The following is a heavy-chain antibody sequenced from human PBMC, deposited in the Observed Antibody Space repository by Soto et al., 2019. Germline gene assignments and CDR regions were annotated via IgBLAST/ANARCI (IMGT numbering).Heavy chain of an antibody. J-gene: IGHJ4*02. CDR1: GGSISSSRYY. Sequence: PSETLSLTCAVYGGSISSSRYYWGWIRQHTGEGLYWIGSIYYSGSTYYNPSLKSRVTMSVDTSKNQFSLKLSSVTAADTAVYYCARIPRYCSTTTCYVDYWGQGTLVTVSS. V-gene: IGHV4-39*07. CDR3: ARIPRYCSTTTCYVDY. D-gene: IGHD2-2*01. CDR2: IYYSGST.